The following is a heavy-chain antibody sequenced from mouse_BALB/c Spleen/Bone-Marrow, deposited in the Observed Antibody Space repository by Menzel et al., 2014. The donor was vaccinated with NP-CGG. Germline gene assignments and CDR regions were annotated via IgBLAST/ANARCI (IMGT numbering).Heavy chain of an antibody. Sequence: VQLQQSGPELVKPGASVEMSCKASGYTFTSYYIHWVKQGPGQGLEWIGWIYPGDGSTKYNEKFKGKTTLTADKSSSTAYMLLSSLTSEDSAIYFCARGGGMDYWGQGTSVTVSS. CDR2: IYPGDGST. J-gene: IGHJ4*01. CDR1: GYTFTSYY. CDR3: ARGGGMDY. V-gene: IGHV1S56*01.